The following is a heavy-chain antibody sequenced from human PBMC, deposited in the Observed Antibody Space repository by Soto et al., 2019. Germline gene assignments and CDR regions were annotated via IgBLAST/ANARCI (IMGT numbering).Heavy chain of an antibody. Sequence: EGQLLESGGGLVQPGGSLRLSCAASGFTFRTYAMSWVRQAPGKGLEWVSAISGSSGSTYYADSVKGRFTISRDNSKNTLYMQMNSLRAEDTAVYYCAKCNGVNWFDPWGQGTLVTVSS. CDR2: ISGSSGST. CDR1: GFTFRTYA. J-gene: IGHJ5*02. D-gene: IGHD2-8*01. V-gene: IGHV3-23*01. CDR3: AKCNGVNWFDP.